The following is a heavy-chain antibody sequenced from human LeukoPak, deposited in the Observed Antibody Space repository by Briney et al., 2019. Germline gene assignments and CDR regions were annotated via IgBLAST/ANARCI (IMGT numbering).Heavy chain of an antibody. CDR1: GYSISSGYY. Sequence: SETLSLTCAVSGYSISSGYYWGWIRQPPGKGLEWIGSIYHSGSTYYNPSLKSRVTISVDTSKNQFFLKLSSVTAADTAVYYCARDRAGKGYFDYWGQGTLVTVSS. CDR2: IYHSGST. CDR3: ARDRAGKGYFDY. J-gene: IGHJ4*02. V-gene: IGHV4-38-2*02. D-gene: IGHD6-19*01.